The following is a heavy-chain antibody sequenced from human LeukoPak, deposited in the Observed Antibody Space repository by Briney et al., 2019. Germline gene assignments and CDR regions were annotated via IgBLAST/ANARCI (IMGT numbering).Heavy chain of an antibody. J-gene: IGHJ6*02. CDR1: GYTFTSYG. Sequence: ASVKVSCKASGYTFTSYGISWVRQATGQGLEWMGWMNPNSGNTGYAQKFQGRVTMTRNTSISTAYMELSSLRSEDTAVYYCARSDSSSWYPHYYYYYYGMDVWGQGTTVTVSS. V-gene: IGHV1-8*02. D-gene: IGHD6-13*01. CDR2: MNPNSGNT. CDR3: ARSDSSSWYPHYYYYYYGMDV.